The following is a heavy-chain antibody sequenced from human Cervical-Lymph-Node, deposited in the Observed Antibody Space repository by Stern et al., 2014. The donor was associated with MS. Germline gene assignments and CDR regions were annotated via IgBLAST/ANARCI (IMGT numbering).Heavy chain of an antibody. V-gene: IGHV4-30-4*01. Sequence: VQLQESGPGLVKPSQTLSLTCTVSGGTISSCDYYWSWLRPPPGQGLEWIGYIYYSGSTYYNPSLKSRATISVDSSKNQFSQKLSSMTAADTAVYYCARGVAVAGTRGYFDYWGQGTLVTVSS. D-gene: IGHD6-19*01. CDR2: IYYSGST. CDR3: ARGVAVAGTRGYFDY. J-gene: IGHJ4*02. CDR1: GGTISSCDYY.